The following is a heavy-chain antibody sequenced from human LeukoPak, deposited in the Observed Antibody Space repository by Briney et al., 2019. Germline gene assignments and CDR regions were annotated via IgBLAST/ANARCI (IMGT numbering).Heavy chain of an antibody. CDR3: ARVDPASYYYDSSGYPLFDY. D-gene: IGHD3-22*01. V-gene: IGHV1-2*02. J-gene: IGHJ4*02. CDR1: GYTFTGYY. CDR2: INPNSGGT. Sequence: GASVKVSCKASGYTFTGYYMHWVRQAPGQGLEWMGWINPNSGGTNYAQKFQGRVTMTRDTSISTAYMEMSRLRSDDTAVYYCARVDPASYYYDSSGYPLFDYWGQGTLVTVSS.